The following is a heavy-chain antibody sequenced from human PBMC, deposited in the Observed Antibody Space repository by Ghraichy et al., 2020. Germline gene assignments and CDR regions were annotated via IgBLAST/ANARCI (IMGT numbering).Heavy chain of an antibody. Sequence: SETLSLTCTVSGGSISSSSYYWGWIRQPPGKGLEWIGSIYYSGSTYYNPSLKSRVTISVDTSKNQFSLKLSSVTAADTAVYYCARRGAGMVNKYYYYYYGMDVWGQGTTVTVSS. CDR2: IYYSGST. D-gene: IGHD2-21*01. CDR3: ARRGAGMVNKYYYYYYGMDV. J-gene: IGHJ6*02. CDR1: GGSISSSSYY. V-gene: IGHV4-39*01.